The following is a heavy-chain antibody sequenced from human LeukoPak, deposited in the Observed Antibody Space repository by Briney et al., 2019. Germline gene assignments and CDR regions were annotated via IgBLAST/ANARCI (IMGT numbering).Heavy chain of an antibody. J-gene: IGHJ6*04. V-gene: IGHV3-30*02. CDR2: IRYDGSGK. D-gene: IGHD6-6*01. CDR3: AKEMVSIAAPEMDV. Sequence: PGGSLRLSCAASGFTFSSYGMHWVRQAPGKGLEWVAFIRYDGSGKYYADSVKGRFTISRDNSKSTLYLQMNSLRAEDTAVYYCAKEMVSIAAPEMDVWGKGTTVTVSS. CDR1: GFTFSSYG.